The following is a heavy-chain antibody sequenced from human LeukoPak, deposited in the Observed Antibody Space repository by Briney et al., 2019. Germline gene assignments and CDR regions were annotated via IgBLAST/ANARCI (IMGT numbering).Heavy chain of an antibody. D-gene: IGHD3-22*01. J-gene: IGHJ4*02. V-gene: IGHV1-69*13. CDR1: GGTFSSYA. CDR2: IIPIFGTA. Sequence: SVKVSCKASGGTFSSYAISWVRQAPGQGLEWMGGIIPIFGTANYAQKFQGRVTITADESTSTVYMELSSLRSEDTAVYYCAGYDSSGYYRYWGQGTLVTVSS. CDR3: AGYDSSGYYRY.